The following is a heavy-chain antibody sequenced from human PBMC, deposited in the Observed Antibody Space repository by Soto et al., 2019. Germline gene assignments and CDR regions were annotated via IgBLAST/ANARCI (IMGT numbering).Heavy chain of an antibody. D-gene: IGHD3-22*01. CDR2: IDWDDDK. CDR3: ARTLYYYDSSGYAHYVMDV. V-gene: IGHV2-70*01. J-gene: IGHJ6*02. CDR1: GFSLRTSGMC. Sequence: SGPTLVNPTQTLTLTCTFSGFSLRTSGMCVSWIRQPPGKALEWLALIDWDDDKYYSTSLKTRLTISKDTSKNQVVLTMTNMDPVDTATYYCARTLYYYDSSGYAHYVMDVWGQGTTVTV.